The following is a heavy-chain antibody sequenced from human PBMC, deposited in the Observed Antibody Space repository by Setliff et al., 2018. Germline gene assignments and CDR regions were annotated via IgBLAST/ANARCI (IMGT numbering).Heavy chain of an antibody. J-gene: IGHJ4*02. CDR3: ASLSLGFTIFGVVIIDPYFDY. Sequence: SVKVSCKASGGTFINYAISWVRQAPGQGLEWMGGIIPIFGTANYAQKFQGRVTITADKSTSTAYMELSSLRSEDTAVYYCASLSLGFTIFGVVIIDPYFDYWGQGTLVTVSS. CDR2: IIPIFGTA. V-gene: IGHV1-69*06. CDR1: GGTFINYA. D-gene: IGHD3-3*01.